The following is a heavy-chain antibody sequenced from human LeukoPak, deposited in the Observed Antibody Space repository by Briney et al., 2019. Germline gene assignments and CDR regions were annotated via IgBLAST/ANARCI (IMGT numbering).Heavy chain of an antibody. CDR3: TQGLFSAY. V-gene: IGHV3-73*01. CDR2: IRSKANSYAT. Sequence: GGSLRLSCAASGFTFSGSAMHWVRQASGEGLEWVGRIRSKANSYATAYAASVKGRFTISRDDSKNTAYLQMNSLKTEDTAVYYRTQGLFSAYWGQGTLVTVSS. J-gene: IGHJ4*02. CDR1: GFTFSGSA. D-gene: IGHD3-16*01.